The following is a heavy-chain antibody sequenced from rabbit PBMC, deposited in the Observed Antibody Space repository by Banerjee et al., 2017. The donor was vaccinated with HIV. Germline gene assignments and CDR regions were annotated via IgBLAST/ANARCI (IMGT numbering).Heavy chain of an antibody. CDR2: IYAGVSSNNT. Sequence: QSLEESGGDLVKPGASPTLTCTASGFSFSSSYYMCWVRQAPGKGLEWIACIYAGVSSNNTYYANWAKGRFTISKTSSTTVDLKMTSLTAADTATYFCARSAGSSYPFNLWGPGTLVTVS. V-gene: IGHV1S40*01. D-gene: IGHD8-1*01. CDR1: GFSFSSSYY. CDR3: ARSAGSSYPFNL. J-gene: IGHJ4*01.